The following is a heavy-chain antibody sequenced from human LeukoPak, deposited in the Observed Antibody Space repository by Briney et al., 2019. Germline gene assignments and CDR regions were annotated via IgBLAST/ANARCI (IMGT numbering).Heavy chain of an antibody. CDR3: AREALKYYDILTGYSSEGYYMDV. V-gene: IGHV3-7*01. CDR1: GFTFSSYW. D-gene: IGHD3-9*01. Sequence: KTGGSLRLSCAASGFTFSSYWMSWVRQAPGKGLEWVANIKQDGSEKYYVDSVKGRFTISRDNAKNSLYLQMNSLRAEDTAVYYCAREALKYYDILTGYSSEGYYMDVWGKGTTVTVSS. CDR2: IKQDGSEK. J-gene: IGHJ6*03.